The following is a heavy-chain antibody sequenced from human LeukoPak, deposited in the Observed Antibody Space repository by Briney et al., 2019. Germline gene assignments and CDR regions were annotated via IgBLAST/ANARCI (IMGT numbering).Heavy chain of an antibody. Sequence: ASVKVSCKASGYTFTSYDINWVRQATGQGLEWMGWMNPNSGNTGCAQKFQGRVTITRNTSMSTAYMELSSLRSEDTAVYYCARVGVYSSSWYGIYYYYYYMDVWGKGTTVTVSS. CDR3: ARVGVYSSSWYGIYYYYYYMDV. CDR1: GYTFTSYD. V-gene: IGHV1-8*03. J-gene: IGHJ6*03. D-gene: IGHD6-13*01. CDR2: MNPNSGNT.